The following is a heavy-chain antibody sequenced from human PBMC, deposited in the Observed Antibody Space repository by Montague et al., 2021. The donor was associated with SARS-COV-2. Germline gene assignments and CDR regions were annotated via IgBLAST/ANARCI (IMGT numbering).Heavy chain of an antibody. Sequence: SLRLSCAVSDFTFSSYEMNWVRQAPGKGLEWVSYISSGGRAIYYADSVKGQFTLSRDNAKNSLSLQMNSLRAEDTAVYYCARESSSRHGMDVWGHGTTVTVSS. CDR3: ARESSSRHGMDV. J-gene: IGHJ6*02. V-gene: IGHV3-48*03. D-gene: IGHD6-13*01. CDR2: ISSGGRAI. CDR1: DFTFSSYE.